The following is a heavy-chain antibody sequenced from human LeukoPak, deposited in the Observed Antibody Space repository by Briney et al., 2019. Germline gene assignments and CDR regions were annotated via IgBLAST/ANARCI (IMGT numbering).Heavy chain of an antibody. V-gene: IGHV3-21*01. Sequence: PGGSLRLSCAASGFTFSSYSMNWVRQAPGKGLEWVSSISSSSSYIYYADSVKGRFTISRDNAKNSLYLQMNSLRAEDTAVYYCARSSGGGWSLDYWGQGTLVTVSS. CDR2: ISSSSSYI. D-gene: IGHD6-19*01. CDR3: ARSSGGGWSLDY. J-gene: IGHJ4*02. CDR1: GFTFSSYS.